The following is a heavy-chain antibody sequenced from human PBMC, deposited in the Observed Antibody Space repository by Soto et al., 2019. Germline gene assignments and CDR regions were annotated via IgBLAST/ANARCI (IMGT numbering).Heavy chain of an antibody. CDR1: GGSISSYY. Sequence: QVQLQESGPGLVKPSETLSLTCTVSGGSISSYYWSWIRQPPGKGLEWIGYIYYSGSTNYNPSLKRRVTISVDTSKNQFSLKLSSVTAADTAVYYCARAAARFGELSYWFDPWGQGTLVTVSS. J-gene: IGHJ5*02. CDR2: IYYSGST. V-gene: IGHV4-59*01. CDR3: ARAAARFGELSYWFDP. D-gene: IGHD3-10*01.